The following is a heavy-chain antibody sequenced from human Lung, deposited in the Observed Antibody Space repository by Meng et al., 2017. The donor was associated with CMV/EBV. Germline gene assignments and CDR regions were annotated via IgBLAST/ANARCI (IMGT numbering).Heavy chain of an antibody. Sequence: SVXVSCKASGGTFRSYAVNWVRLAPGQGLEWMGGIIPLFGTPTYAQKFQGRVTISADKVTGTAYMELSRLRSDDTAIYYCARVAFYPSSDEYPPDHYNYGMDVXGQGXTVTVSS. CDR3: ARVAFYPSSDEYPPDHYNYGMDV. V-gene: IGHV1-69*06. CDR1: GGTFRSYA. J-gene: IGHJ6*02. D-gene: IGHD6-19*01. CDR2: IIPLFGTP.